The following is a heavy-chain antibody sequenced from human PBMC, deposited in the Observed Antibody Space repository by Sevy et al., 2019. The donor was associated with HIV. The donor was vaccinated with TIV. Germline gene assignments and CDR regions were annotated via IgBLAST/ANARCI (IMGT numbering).Heavy chain of an antibody. CDR3: ATTKDYYDSSGYPFDD. D-gene: IGHD3-22*01. V-gene: IGHV1-24*01. CDR1: GDTLNVLS. CDR2: FDPEDDEI. J-gene: IGHJ4*02. Sequence: ASVKVSCKVSGDTLNVLSMHWVRQAPGKGLEWMATFDPEDDEIFYAQKFQGRVTLTEDTSTGTAYMGLSSLRSEDTALYFCATTKDYYDSSGYPFDDWGQGTLVTVSS.